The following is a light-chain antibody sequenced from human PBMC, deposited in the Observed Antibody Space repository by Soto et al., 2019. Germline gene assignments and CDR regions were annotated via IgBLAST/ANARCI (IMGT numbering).Light chain of an antibody. V-gene: IGKV3-11*01. CDR3: QQRSKWPPIT. CDR1: QGVSRK. CDR2: GAS. J-gene: IGKJ5*01. Sequence: DIVMTQPPATLSVAPGETVTFSCRASQGVSRKLAWYQHKPGQAPRLLISGASTRAAGIPARFSGSGSGTDFTLTISSLEPEDFAVYYCQQRSKWPPITFGQGTRLEIK.